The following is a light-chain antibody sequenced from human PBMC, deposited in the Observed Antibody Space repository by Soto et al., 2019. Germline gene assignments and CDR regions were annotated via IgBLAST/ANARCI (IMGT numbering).Light chain of an antibody. J-gene: IGKJ1*01. CDR2: GAS. CDR1: QTVRSNY. Sequence: ETVLTQSPGTLSLSPGERATLSCRASQTVRSNYLALYRQTPGQAPRLLIYGASNRATGIADRFSGSGSGTDFTLIISRLEPEDFALYYCQQYAGSPWTFGQGTKVEIK. V-gene: IGKV3-20*01. CDR3: QQYAGSPWT.